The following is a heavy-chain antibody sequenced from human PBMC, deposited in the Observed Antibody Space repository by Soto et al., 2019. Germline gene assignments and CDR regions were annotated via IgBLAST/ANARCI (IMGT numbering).Heavy chain of an antibody. CDR1: GFTFSSYA. J-gene: IGHJ4*02. Sequence: QVQLVESGGGVVQPGRSLRLSCAASGFTFSSYAMHWVRQAPGKGLEWVAVISYDGSNKYYADSVKGRFTISRDNSKNQLYLQMNSLRAEDTAVYYCARVTEPYYDSSGYPDYWGQGPLVTVSS. CDR3: ARVTEPYYDSSGYPDY. V-gene: IGHV3-30-3*01. D-gene: IGHD3-22*01. CDR2: ISYDGSNK.